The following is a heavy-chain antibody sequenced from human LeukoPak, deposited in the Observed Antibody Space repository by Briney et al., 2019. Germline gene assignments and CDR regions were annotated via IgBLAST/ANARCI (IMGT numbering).Heavy chain of an antibody. CDR2: ITASGTTI. CDR3: ARTTLSGSPRD. D-gene: IGHD6-25*01. J-gene: IGHJ1*01. Sequence: PGGSLRLSCAASGFTFHEYEMKWVRQAPEKGLEWLAYITASGTTINYADSVRGRFSISRDNDKSSLYLQMDSLRVDDTGVYYCARTTLSGSPRDWGQGILLIVSS. V-gene: IGHV3-48*03. CDR1: GFTFHEYE.